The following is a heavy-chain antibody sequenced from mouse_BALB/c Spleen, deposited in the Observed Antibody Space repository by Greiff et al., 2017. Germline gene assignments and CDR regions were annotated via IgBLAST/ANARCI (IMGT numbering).Heavy chain of an antibody. CDR2: IDPANGNT. CDR1: GFNIKDTY. Sequence: VHVKQSGAELVKPGASVKLSCTASGFNIKDTYMHWVKQRPEQGLEWIGRIDPANGNTKYDPKFQGKATITADTSSNTAYLQLSSLTSEDTAVYYCAREAFSRNYYAMDYWGQGTSVTVSS. J-gene: IGHJ4*01. D-gene: IGHD1-1*02. V-gene: IGHV14-3*02. CDR3: AREAFSRNYYAMDY.